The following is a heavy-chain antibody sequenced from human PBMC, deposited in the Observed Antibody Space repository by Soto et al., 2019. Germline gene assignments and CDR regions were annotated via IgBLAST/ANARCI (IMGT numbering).Heavy chain of an antibody. CDR1: GFTFNSYA. CDR2: IIGSGGST. Sequence: GVSLRLSCAASGFTFNSYAMSWVRQAPGKGLEWVSTIIGSGGSTYYADSVKGRFSVSRDNSENTLYLQMNSLRAEDTAVYYCAKDRNYYDSSGYDYWGQGTLVTVSS. J-gene: IGHJ4*02. V-gene: IGHV3-23*01. D-gene: IGHD3-22*01. CDR3: AKDRNYYDSSGYDY.